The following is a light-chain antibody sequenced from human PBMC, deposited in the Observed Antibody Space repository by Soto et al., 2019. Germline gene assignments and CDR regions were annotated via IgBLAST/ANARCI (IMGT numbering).Light chain of an antibody. J-gene: IGKJ2*01. CDR3: QQYGSSPPYT. V-gene: IGKV3-20*01. Sequence: ELVLTQSPGTLSLSPGARATLSCRASKSVSSSYLAWYQQKPGQAPMLLIYGASSRATGIPDRFSGSGSGTDFTLTISRLEPEDFAVYYCQQYGSSPPYTFGQGTKVDIK. CDR1: KSVSSSY. CDR2: GAS.